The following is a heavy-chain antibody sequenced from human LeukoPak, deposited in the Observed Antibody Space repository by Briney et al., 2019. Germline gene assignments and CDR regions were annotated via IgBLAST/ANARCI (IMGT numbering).Heavy chain of an antibody. D-gene: IGHD3-10*01. CDR3: AKAGAESFPDAFDT. V-gene: IGHV4-59*01. J-gene: IGHJ3*02. CDR1: GGSISLYY. Sequence: SETLSLTCTVSGGSISLYYWCWLRQPPGQGLEWIGYISYSGSTKNNPSLTSRVTISVDTSKNQFSLKLPSVTAADTAVYHWAKAGAESFPDAFDTWGQGTMITVSS. CDR2: ISYSGST.